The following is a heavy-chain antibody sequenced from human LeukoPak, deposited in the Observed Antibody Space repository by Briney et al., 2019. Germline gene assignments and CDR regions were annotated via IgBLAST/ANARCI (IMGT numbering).Heavy chain of an antibody. V-gene: IGHV4-39*01. CDR2: IYYSGST. D-gene: IGHD6-13*01. CDR3: ATGLDSSSWYNAGY. J-gene: IGHJ4*02. CDR1: GGSISSSSYY. Sequence: SETLYLTCTVSGGSISSSSYYWGRIRQPPGKGLEWIGSIYYSGSTYYNPSLKSRVTISVDTSKNQFSLKLSSVTAADTAVYYCATGLDSSSWYNAGYWGQGTLVTVSS.